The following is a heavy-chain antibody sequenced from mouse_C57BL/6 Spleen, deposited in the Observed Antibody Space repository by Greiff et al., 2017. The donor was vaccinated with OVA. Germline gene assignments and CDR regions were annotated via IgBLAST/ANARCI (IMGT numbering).Heavy chain of an antibody. D-gene: IGHD1-1*01. CDR3: ARDYYYGSDYYAMDY. V-gene: IGHV2-6*03. CDR2: IWSDGST. CDR1: GFSLTSYG. J-gene: IGHJ4*01. Sequence: QVQLKQSGPGLVAPSQSLSITCTVSGFSLTSYGVHWVRQPPGKGLEWLVVIWSDGSTTYNSALKSRLSISKDYSKSQVFLKMNSLQTDDTAMYYCARDYYYGSDYYAMDYWGQGTSVTVSS.